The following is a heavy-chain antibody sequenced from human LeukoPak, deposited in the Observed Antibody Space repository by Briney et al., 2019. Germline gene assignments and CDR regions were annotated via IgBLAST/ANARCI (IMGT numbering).Heavy chain of an antibody. CDR3: ARVYGYSGYYFDY. Sequence: GASVKLSCNASGYTFTSYDNNLVRQATAQGIEWMGWMNPNSGNTGYAQKFQGRVTMTRNTSISTAYMELSSLRSEDTAVYYCARVYGYSGYYFDYWGQGTLVTVSS. CDR2: MNPNSGNT. D-gene: IGHD5-18*01. CDR1: GYTFTSYD. V-gene: IGHV1-8*01. J-gene: IGHJ4*02.